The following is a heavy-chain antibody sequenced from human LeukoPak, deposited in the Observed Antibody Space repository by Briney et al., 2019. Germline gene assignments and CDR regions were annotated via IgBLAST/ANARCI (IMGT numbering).Heavy chain of an antibody. Sequence: ASVKVSCKVSGYTLTELPMHWVRQAPGKGLEWMGGFDPEDGETIYAQKFQGRVTMTEDTSTDTAYMELSSLRSEDTAVYYCATDLWGSTSHDYWGRGTLVTVSS. CDR2: FDPEDGET. J-gene: IGHJ4*02. CDR1: GYTLTELP. V-gene: IGHV1-24*01. CDR3: ATDLWGSTSHDY. D-gene: IGHD2-2*01.